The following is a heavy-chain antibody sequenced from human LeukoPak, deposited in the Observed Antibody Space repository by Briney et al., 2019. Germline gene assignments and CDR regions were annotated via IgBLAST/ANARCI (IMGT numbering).Heavy chain of an antibody. V-gene: IGHV4-59*01. CDR1: GGSISSYY. CDR2: ICYSGST. Sequence: PSETLSLTCTVSGGSISSYYWSWIRQPPGKGLEWIGYICYSGSTNYNPSLKSRVTISVDTSKNQFSLKLSSVTAADTAVYYCARLNDRADAFDIWGQGTMVAVSS. CDR3: ARLNDRADAFDI. D-gene: IGHD3-22*01. J-gene: IGHJ3*02.